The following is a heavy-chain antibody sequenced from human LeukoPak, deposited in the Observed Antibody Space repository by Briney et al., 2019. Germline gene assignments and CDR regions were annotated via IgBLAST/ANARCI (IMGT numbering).Heavy chain of an antibody. J-gene: IGHJ3*02. CDR3: ARSIYASGSSYTFDI. CDR2: ISGSGGST. Sequence: PGGSLRLSCAASGFTFSSYAMSWVRQAPGKAPEWVSGISGSGGSTYYADSVKGRFITSRDNSKNTLYVQMNTLRAEDTAVYYCARSIYASGSSYTFDIWGQGTMVTVSS. D-gene: IGHD3-10*01. CDR1: GFTFSSYA. V-gene: IGHV3-23*01.